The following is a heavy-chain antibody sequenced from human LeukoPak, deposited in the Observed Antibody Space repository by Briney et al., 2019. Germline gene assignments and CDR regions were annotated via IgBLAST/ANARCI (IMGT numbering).Heavy chain of an antibody. CDR1: GFTFSSYA. D-gene: IGHD5-24*01. CDR2: ISYDGSNK. J-gene: IGHJ4*02. Sequence: GGSLRLSCAASGFTFSSYAMHWVRQAPGKGLEWVAVISYDGSNKYYADSVKGRFTISRDNSENTLYLQMSSLRAEDTAVYYCARGRGRDGYNLVDYWGQGTLVTVSS. V-gene: IGHV3-30-3*01. CDR3: ARGRGRDGYNLVDY.